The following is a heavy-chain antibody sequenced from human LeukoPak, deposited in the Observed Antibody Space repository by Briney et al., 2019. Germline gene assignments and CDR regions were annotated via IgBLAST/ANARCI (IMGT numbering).Heavy chain of an antibody. CDR1: GFTFSDYY. CDR3: ARASTAIFDY. CDR2: ISSSSSYT. Sequence: GGSLRLSCAAPGFTFSDYYMSWIRQAPGKGLEWVSYISSSSSYTNYADSVKGRFTISRDNAKNSLYLQMDSLRAEDTAVYYCARASTAIFDYWGQGTLVTVSS. V-gene: IGHV3-11*06. D-gene: IGHD5-18*01. J-gene: IGHJ4*02.